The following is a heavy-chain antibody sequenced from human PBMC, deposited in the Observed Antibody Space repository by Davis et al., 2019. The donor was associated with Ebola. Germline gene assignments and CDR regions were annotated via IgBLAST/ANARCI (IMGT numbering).Heavy chain of an antibody. J-gene: IGHJ4*02. CDR2: IYYSGST. V-gene: IGHV4-39*01. CDR3: ARHYDFWSGYYSFDY. D-gene: IGHD3-3*01. CDR1: GGSISSSSYY. Sequence: SETLSLTCTVSGGSISSSSYYWGWIRQPPGKGLEWIGSIYYSGSTYYNPSLKSRVTISVDTSKNQFSLKLSSVTAADTAVYYCARHYDFWSGYYSFDYWGQGTLVTVPS.